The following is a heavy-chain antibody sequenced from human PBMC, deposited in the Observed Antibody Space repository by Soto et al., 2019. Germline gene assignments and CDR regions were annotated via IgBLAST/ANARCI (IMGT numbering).Heavy chain of an antibody. CDR3: ARRGPGSLGGIDV. J-gene: IGHJ6*02. CDR1: GYSFTNYW. CDR2: IYPGDSDT. D-gene: IGHD3-16*01. V-gene: IGHV5-51*01. Sequence: PGESLKISCKASGYSFTNYWIVWVRQMPGKGLEWMGIIYPGDSDTRYSPSFEGQVTISADNSITTAYLHWSSLKASDTAMYYCARRGPGSLGGIDVWGQGTTVTVSS.